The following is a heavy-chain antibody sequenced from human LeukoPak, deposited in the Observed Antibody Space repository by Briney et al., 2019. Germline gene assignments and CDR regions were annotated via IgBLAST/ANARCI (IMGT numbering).Heavy chain of an antibody. CDR1: GGTFSSYT. V-gene: IGHV1-69*04. CDR2: IIPILGIA. D-gene: IGHD4-17*01. J-gene: IGHJ4*02. Sequence: SVKVSCKASGGTFSSYTISGVRQAPGQGLEWMGRIIPILGIANYAQKFQGRVTITADKSTSTAYMELSSLRSEATAVYYCARDPTTTVTTGSLDYWGQGTLVTVST. CDR3: ARDPTTTVTTGSLDY.